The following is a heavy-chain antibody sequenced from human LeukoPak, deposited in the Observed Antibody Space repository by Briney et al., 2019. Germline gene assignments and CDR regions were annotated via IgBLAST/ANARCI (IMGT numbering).Heavy chain of an antibody. CDR2: IYYSGST. D-gene: IGHD3-22*01. Sequence: PSETLSLTCTVSGGPISSGGYYWSWIRQHPGKGLEWIGYIYYSGSTYYNPSLKSRVTISVDTSKNQFSLKLSSVTAADTAVYYCAREGREVDYDSSGSIDGVDYWGQGTLVTVSS. V-gene: IGHV4-31*03. CDR1: GGPISSGGYY. CDR3: AREGREVDYDSSGSIDGVDY. J-gene: IGHJ4*02.